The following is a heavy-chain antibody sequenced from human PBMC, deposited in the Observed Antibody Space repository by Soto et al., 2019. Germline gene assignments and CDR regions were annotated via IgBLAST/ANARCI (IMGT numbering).Heavy chain of an antibody. J-gene: IGHJ6*03. CDR3: AAAYYDISHMDV. CDR2: INLSGGNT. D-gene: IGHD3-9*01. V-gene: IGHV1-46*01. Sequence: ASVKVSCKASGYTFTSYYMHWVRQAPGQGLEWMGIINLSGGNTSYAQKFQERVTITRDTSTSTAYMELSSLRSEDTAVYYCAAAYYDISHMDVWGKGTTVTVSS. CDR1: GYTFTSYY.